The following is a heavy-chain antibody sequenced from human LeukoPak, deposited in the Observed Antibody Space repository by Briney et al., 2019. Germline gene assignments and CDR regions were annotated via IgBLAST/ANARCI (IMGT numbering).Heavy chain of an antibody. Sequence: PSETLSLTYTVSCGPMRDYYWGCIRQPPGKGLEWIGYISYSGKSNSNPSLKSRVTISVDMSKNQFSLKVASVTAADTAVYYCVRVGRSLHWNPDFWGLGTLVTVSS. CDR1: CGPMRDYY. J-gene: IGHJ4*02. V-gene: IGHV4-59*01. CDR3: VRVGRSLHWNPDF. D-gene: IGHD1-1*01. CDR2: ISYSGKS.